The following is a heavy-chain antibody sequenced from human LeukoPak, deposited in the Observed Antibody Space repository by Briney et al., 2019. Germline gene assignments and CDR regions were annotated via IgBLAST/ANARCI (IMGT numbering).Heavy chain of an antibody. CDR1: GFTIDDYG. CDR3: AELGITMIGGV. V-gene: IGHV3-48*03. CDR2: ISSSGSTI. D-gene: IGHD3-10*02. Sequence: GSLRLSCAASGFTIDDYGMSWVRQAPGKGLEWVSYISSSGSTIYYADSAKGRFTISRDNAKNSLYLQMNSLRAEDTAVYYCAELGITMIGGVWGKGTTVTISS. J-gene: IGHJ6*04.